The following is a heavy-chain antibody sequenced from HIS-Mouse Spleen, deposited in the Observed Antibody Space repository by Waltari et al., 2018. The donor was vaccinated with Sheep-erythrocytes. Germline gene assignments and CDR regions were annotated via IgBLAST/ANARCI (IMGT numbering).Heavy chain of an antibody. Sequence: QVQLQESGPGLVKPSQTLSLTCTVSGGSISSGGYYWSWVRQHPGKGREWIGYIYYSGSTYYNPSLKSRVTISVDTSKNQFSLKLSSVTAADTAVYYCARALIITMVRGVTSNWFDPWGQGTLVTVSS. J-gene: IGHJ5*02. CDR3: ARALIITMVRGVTSNWFDP. CDR2: IYYSGST. D-gene: IGHD3-10*01. V-gene: IGHV4-31*03. CDR1: GGSISSGGYY.